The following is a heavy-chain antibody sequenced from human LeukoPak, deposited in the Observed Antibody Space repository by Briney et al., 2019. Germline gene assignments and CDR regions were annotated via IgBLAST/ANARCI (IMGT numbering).Heavy chain of an antibody. CDR2: IYGGGGT. Sequence: GGSMRLSCPASAFSVSNNYMHWVRQAPGKGLEWVSVIYGGGGTDYADSVKGRLTISRDTSTNTVYLQMNSLRAEDTAVYYCARSRLGYSNFDFWGQGALVTVSS. CDR1: AFSVSNNY. J-gene: IGHJ4*02. D-gene: IGHD4-11*01. CDR3: ARSRLGYSNFDF. V-gene: IGHV3-53*01.